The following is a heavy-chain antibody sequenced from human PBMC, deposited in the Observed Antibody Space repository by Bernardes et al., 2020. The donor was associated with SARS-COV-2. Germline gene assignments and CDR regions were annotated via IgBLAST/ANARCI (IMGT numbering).Heavy chain of an antibody. CDR3: VKRRAIFELWAGNFDY. Sequence: WRSLRPSFAASGFTFNNDGVHWVRQAPGKGLEWGAFISYEGSKKYYLDSLKVRFTISRDSSKNTLYLQMNSLRDDDTAVYYCVKRRAIFELWAGNFDYWGQGTLVTVSS. CDR1: GFTFNNDG. CDR2: ISYEGSKK. D-gene: IGHD5-18*01. J-gene: IGHJ4*02. V-gene: IGHV3-30*18.